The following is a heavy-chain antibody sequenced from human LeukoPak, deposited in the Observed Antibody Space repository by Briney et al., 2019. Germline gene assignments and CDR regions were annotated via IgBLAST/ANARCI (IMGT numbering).Heavy chain of an antibody. V-gene: IGHV3-23*01. CDR3: AKGPCSTSCRNFDY. Sequence: GGSLRLSCAASGFTFNNYAMSWVRQAPGKGLEWVSGISDGGGSTYYADSVRGRFTISRDNSRNMLYLQMASLRADDAAVYYCAKGPCSTSCRNFDYWGQGTLVTVSS. D-gene: IGHD2-2*01. J-gene: IGHJ4*02. CDR2: ISDGGGST. CDR1: GFTFNNYA.